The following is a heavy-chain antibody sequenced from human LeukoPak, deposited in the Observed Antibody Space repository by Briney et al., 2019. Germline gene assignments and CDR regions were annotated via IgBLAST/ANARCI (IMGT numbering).Heavy chain of an antibody. V-gene: IGHV1-69*01. CDR1: GGTFSSYA. D-gene: IGHD3-3*02. CDR3: ATVKGRHLRARGLDY. CDR2: IIPIFGTA. J-gene: IGHJ4*02. Sequence: SVKVSCKASGGTFSSYAISWVRQAPGQGLEWMGGIIPIFGTANYAQKFQGRVTITADESMSTAYMELSSLRSEDTAVYYCATVKGRHLRARGLDYWGQGTMVTVSS.